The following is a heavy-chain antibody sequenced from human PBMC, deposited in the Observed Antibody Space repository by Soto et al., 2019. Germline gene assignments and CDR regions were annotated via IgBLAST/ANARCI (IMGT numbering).Heavy chain of an antibody. D-gene: IGHD6-6*01. CDR3: ARGTKEYSSSSRYYYYGMDV. Sequence: ASVKVSCKASGYTFTSYDISWVRQATGQGLEWMGWMNPNSGNTGYAQKFQGRVTMTRNTSISTAYMELSSLRSEDTAVYYCARGTKEYSSSSRYYYYGMDVWGQGTTVTVSS. J-gene: IGHJ6*02. CDR1: GYTFTSYD. CDR2: MNPNSGNT. V-gene: IGHV1-8*01.